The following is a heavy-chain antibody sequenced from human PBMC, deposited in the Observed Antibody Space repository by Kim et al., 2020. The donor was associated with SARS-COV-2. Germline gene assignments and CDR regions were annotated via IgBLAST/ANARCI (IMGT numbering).Heavy chain of an antibody. CDR2: INHSGST. CDR3: ARLGNVVVASTFYYYYMDV. J-gene: IGHJ6*03. Sequence: SETLSLTCAVYGGSFSGYYWSWIRQPPGKGLEWIGEINHSGSTNYNPSLKSRVTISVDTSKNQFSLKLTSVTAADTAVYYCARLGNVVVASTFYYYYMDVWGKGTTVTVSS. D-gene: IGHD2-15*01. CDR1: GGSFSGYY. V-gene: IGHV4-34*01.